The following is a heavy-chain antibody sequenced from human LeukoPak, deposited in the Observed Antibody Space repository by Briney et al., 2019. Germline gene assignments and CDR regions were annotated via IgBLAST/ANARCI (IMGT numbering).Heavy chain of an antibody. CDR3: ARLDDSSSSSTLVDY. Sequence: GGSLRLSCAASGFTVSSNYVSWVRQAPGKGLEWVSVIYSGGSTYYADSVKGRFTISRDNSKNTLYLQMNSLRAEDTAVYYCARLDDSSSSSTLVDYWGQGTLVTVSS. CDR2: IYSGGST. CDR1: GFTVSSNY. J-gene: IGHJ4*02. D-gene: IGHD6-6*01. V-gene: IGHV3-53*01.